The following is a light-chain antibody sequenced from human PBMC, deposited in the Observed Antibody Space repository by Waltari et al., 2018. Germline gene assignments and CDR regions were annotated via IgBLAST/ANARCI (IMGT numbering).Light chain of an antibody. Sequence: EIVLTQSPGTLSLSPGERATLSCRASQSISSRYLAWYQQKPGQAPRRLIYGASNRATGIPDRFSASGSGTDFTLTISRLEPEDFAVYYCQPYGSSRTFGQGTKVDIK. CDR3: QPYGSSRT. J-gene: IGKJ1*01. CDR2: GAS. CDR1: QSISSRY. V-gene: IGKV3-20*01.